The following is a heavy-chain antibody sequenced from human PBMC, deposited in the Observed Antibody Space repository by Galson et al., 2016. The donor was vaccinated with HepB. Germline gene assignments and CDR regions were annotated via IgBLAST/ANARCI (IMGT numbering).Heavy chain of an antibody. V-gene: IGHV4-31*03. CDR1: GGSISTTSYY. Sequence: TLSLTCTVSGGSISTTSYYWSWIRQHPGKGLEWIGYIYHSGSTFYNPSLKSRLTMSVDTSKNQFSLKLSRVTAADTAVYYCAKRTTGGAFDIWGQGTMVSVSS. J-gene: IGHJ3*02. D-gene: IGHD1-1*01. CDR3: AKRTTGGAFDI. CDR2: IYHSGST.